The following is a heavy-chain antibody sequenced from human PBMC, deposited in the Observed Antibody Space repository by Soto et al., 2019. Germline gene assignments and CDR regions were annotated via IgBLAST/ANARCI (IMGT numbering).Heavy chain of an antibody. CDR2: IYYSGST. CDR3: ARVTFTMVRGDAYNWFDP. J-gene: IGHJ5*02. CDR1: GGSVSSGSYY. D-gene: IGHD3-10*01. Sequence: NPSETLSLTCTVSGGSVSSGSYYWSWIRHPPGKGLEWIGYIYYSGSTNYNPSLKSRVTISVDTSKNQFSLKLSSVTAADTAVYYCARVTFTMVRGDAYNWFDPWGQGTLVTVSS. V-gene: IGHV4-61*01.